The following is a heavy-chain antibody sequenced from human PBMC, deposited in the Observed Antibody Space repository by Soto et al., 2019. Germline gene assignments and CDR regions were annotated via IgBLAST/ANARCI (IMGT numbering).Heavy chain of an antibody. CDR2: IYYSGST. Sequence: ETLSLTCTVSGGSISSYYWSWIRQPPGKGLEWIGYIYYSGSTNYNPSLKSRVTISVDTSKNQFSLKLSSVTAADTAVYYCASVDTAMVALAYWGQGTLVTVSS. D-gene: IGHD5-18*01. CDR3: ASVDTAMVALAY. J-gene: IGHJ4*02. V-gene: IGHV4-59*08. CDR1: GGSISSYY.